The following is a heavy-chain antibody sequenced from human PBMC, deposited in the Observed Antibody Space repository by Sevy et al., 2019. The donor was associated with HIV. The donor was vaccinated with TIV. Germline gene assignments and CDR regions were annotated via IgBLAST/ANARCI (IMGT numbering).Heavy chain of an antibody. CDR1: GFTFTNFP. J-gene: IGHJ4*02. V-gene: IGHV3-30-3*01. Sequence: GGSLRLSCAASGFTFTNFPMHWVRQAPGRGLEWVAIISFNGNHEFYADSVKGRFTISRDNSKSTLYLQMNSLRRGDTAVYYCVRTAGWTGSYEYWGQGTQVTVSS. CDR3: VRTAGWTGSYEY. D-gene: IGHD2-8*02. CDR2: ISFNGNHE.